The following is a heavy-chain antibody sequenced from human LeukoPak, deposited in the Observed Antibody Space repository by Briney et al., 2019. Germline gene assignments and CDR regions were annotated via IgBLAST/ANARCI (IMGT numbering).Heavy chain of an antibody. CDR3: ARVGSYDYVWGSYS. CDR1: GFTFSAYW. Sequence: GGSLRLSCAASGFTFSAYWMNWVRQAPGKGLEWVANIKQDGSEEFYLDSAKGRLTISRDNARNSLYLQMNSLRVEDTAVYYCARVGSYDYVWGSYSWGQGTLVTVSS. J-gene: IGHJ4*02. V-gene: IGHV3-7*01. D-gene: IGHD3-16*01. CDR2: IKQDGSEE.